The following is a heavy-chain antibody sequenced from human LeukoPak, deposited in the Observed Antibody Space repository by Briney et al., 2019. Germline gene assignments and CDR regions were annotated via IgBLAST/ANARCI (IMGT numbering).Heavy chain of an antibody. D-gene: IGHD3-3*01. CDR1: GYTFTSYD. CDR2: MNPNSGNT. J-gene: IGHJ6*03. Sequence: GASVKVSCKASGYTFTSYDINWVRQATGQGLEWMGWMNPNSGNTGYAQKFQGRVTMTRNTSISTAYMELSSLRSEDTAVYYFARAPDFWSGEYYYYYYMDVWGKGTTVTVSS. V-gene: IGHV1-8*01. CDR3: ARAPDFWSGEYYYYYYMDV.